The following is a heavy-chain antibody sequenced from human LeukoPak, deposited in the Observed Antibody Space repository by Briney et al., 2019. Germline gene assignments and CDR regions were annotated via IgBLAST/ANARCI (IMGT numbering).Heavy chain of an antibody. D-gene: IGHD5-18*01. J-gene: IGHJ4*02. Sequence: SVKVSCKASGGTFSSYAISWVRQAPGQGLEWMGRIIPILGIANYAQKFQGRVTITADKSTSTAYMELSSLRSEDTAVYYCARVDTAMVIDYWGQGTLVTVSS. CDR1: GGTFSSYA. CDR2: IIPILGIA. CDR3: ARVDTAMVIDY. V-gene: IGHV1-69*04.